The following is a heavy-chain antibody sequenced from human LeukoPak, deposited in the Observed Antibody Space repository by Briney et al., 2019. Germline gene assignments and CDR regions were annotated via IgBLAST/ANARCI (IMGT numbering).Heavy chain of an antibody. V-gene: IGHV1-69*13. CDR3: ARAHCGGDCFYYYCYGMDV. D-gene: IGHD2-21*02. Sequence: ASVKVSCKASGGTFSSYAISWVRQAPGQGLEWMGGIIPIFGTANYAQKFQGRVTITADESTSTAYMELSSLRSEDTAVYYCARAHCGGDCFYYYCYGMDVWGQGTTVTVSS. CDR2: IIPIFGTA. CDR1: GGTFSSYA. J-gene: IGHJ6*02.